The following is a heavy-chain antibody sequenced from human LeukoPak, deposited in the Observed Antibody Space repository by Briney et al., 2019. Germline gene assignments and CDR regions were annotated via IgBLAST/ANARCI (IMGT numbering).Heavy chain of an antibody. V-gene: IGHV4-59*01. CDR3: ARVRRYGSGSYPVDY. CDR1: GGSISSYY. D-gene: IGHD3-10*01. Sequence: SETLSLTCTVSGGSISSYYWSWIRQAPGKGLEWIGYIYYSGSTNYNPSLKSRVTISVDTSKNQFSLKLSSVTAADTAVYYCARVRRYGSGSYPVDYWGQGTLVTVSS. J-gene: IGHJ4*02. CDR2: IYYSGST.